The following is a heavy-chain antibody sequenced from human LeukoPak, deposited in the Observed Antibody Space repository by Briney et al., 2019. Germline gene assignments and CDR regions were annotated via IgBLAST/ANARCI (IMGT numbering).Heavy chain of an antibody. Sequence: PSETLSLTCIVSGGSISSYYWSWIRQPPGKGLEWIGYIYYSGSANYNPSLKSRVTISVDTSKNQFSLKLSSVTAADTAVYYCARVSVTTVVLFDYWGQGTLVTVSS. J-gene: IGHJ4*02. CDR2: IYYSGSA. V-gene: IGHV4-59*01. CDR1: GGSISSYY. D-gene: IGHD4-23*01. CDR3: ARVSVTTVVLFDY.